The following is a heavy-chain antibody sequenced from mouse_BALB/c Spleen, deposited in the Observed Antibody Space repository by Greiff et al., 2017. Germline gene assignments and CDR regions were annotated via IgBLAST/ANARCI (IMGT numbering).Heavy chain of an antibody. V-gene: IGHV2-5-1*01. CDR2: IWRGGST. CDR1: GFSLTSYG. D-gene: IGHD1-1*02. J-gene: IGHJ4*01. CDR3: AKNGNYAMDY. Sequence: VKLVESGPSLVQPSQSLSITCTVSGFSLTSYGVHWVRQSPGKGLEWLGVIWRGGSTDYNAAFMSRLSITKDNSKSQVFFKMNSLQADDTAIYYCAKNGNYAMDYWGQGTSVTVSS.